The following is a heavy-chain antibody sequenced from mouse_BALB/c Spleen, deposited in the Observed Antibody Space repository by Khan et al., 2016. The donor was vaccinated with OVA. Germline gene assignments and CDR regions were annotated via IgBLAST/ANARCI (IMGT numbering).Heavy chain of an antibody. CDR2: IAPGSGTT. J-gene: IGHJ2*01. D-gene: IGHD2-10*02. CDR3: ARCMGNMCSLDC. Sequence: DLIKPGASVKLSCKASGYTFTSYWINWVKQRPGQGLEWIGRIAPGSGTTYYNEMFKGKATLTVDTSSSTAYIQLSSLSSEDSAVYICARCMGNMCSLDCWGQGTTLTVSS. V-gene: IGHV1S41*01. CDR1: GYTFTSYW.